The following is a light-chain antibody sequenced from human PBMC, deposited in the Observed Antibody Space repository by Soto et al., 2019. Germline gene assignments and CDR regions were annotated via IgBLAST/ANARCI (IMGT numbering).Light chain of an antibody. CDR2: EVS. J-gene: IGLJ2*01. V-gene: IGLV2-14*01. Sequence: QSALTQPAAVSGSPGQSITISCIGTSSDIGGYNYVSWYQQHPGKAPKLLISEVSNRPSGVSNRFSGSKSGNTASLAISGLQAEDEADYYCSSYTTRITLIFGGGTKVTVL. CDR1: SSDIGGYNY. CDR3: SSYTTRITLI.